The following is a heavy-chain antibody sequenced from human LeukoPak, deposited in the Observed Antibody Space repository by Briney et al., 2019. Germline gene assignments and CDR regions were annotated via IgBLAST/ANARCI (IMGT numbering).Heavy chain of an antibody. J-gene: IGHJ4*02. CDR2: ISGSGGNT. CDR1: GFTFSNYG. V-gene: IGHV3-23*01. D-gene: IGHD1-26*01. Sequence: QAGGSLRLSCAASGFTFSNYGMNWVRQAPGKGLEWVSGISGSGGNTYYADSVKGRFTISRDNSKNTLYLQMNSLRAEDTAVYYCAKGFEGGGNYWAPFDQWSQGTLVTVSS. CDR3: AKGFEGGGNYWAPFDQ.